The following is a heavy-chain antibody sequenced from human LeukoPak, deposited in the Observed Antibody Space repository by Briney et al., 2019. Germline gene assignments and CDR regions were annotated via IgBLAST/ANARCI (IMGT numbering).Heavy chain of an antibody. V-gene: IGHV3-23*01. Sequence: GGSLRLSCAASGFTFSSYAMSWVRQAPGKGLEWVSAISGSGGSTYYADSVKGRFTISRDNSKNTLYLQMNSLRAEDTAVYYCAKARFIVVVPAANFDYWGQGTLVTVSS. D-gene: IGHD2-2*01. J-gene: IGHJ4*02. CDR3: AKARFIVVVPAANFDY. CDR2: ISGSGGST. CDR1: GFTFSSYA.